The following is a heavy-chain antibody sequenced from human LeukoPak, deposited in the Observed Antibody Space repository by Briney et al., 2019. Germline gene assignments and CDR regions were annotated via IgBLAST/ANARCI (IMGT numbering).Heavy chain of an antibody. D-gene: IGHD6-13*01. CDR3: ARRGIAAAGTGFDY. CDR1: GAFISSGTYY. Sequence: SETLSLTCTVSGAFISSGTYYWSWIRQPPGKGLEWIASIYYSGSTYYNPSLKSRVTISVDTSKNQFSLKLSSVTAADTAVYYCARRGIAAAGTGFDYWGQGTLVTVSS. J-gene: IGHJ4*02. CDR2: IYYSGST. V-gene: IGHV4-39*07.